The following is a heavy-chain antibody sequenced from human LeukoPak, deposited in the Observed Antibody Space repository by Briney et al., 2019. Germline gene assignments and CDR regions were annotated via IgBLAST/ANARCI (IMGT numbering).Heavy chain of an antibody. D-gene: IGHD2-2*01. J-gene: IGHJ5*02. Sequence: GASVKVSCKASGYTFTSYYMHWVRQAPGQGLEWMGIINPCGGSTSYAQKFQGRVTMTRDTSTSTVYMELSSLRSEDTAVYYCARDSPSIVVVPAAIAVGWFDPWGQGTLVTVSS. V-gene: IGHV1-46*01. CDR2: INPCGGST. CDR1: GYTFTSYY. CDR3: ARDSPSIVVVPAAIAVGWFDP.